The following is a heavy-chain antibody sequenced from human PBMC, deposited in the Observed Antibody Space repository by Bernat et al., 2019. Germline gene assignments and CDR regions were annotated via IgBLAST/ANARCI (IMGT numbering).Heavy chain of an antibody. J-gene: IGHJ3*02. CDR3: ARDAIVATTQGAFDI. D-gene: IGHD5-12*01. CDR1: GFTFSSYA. CDR2: ISYDGSNK. Sequence: QVQLVESGGGVVQPGRSLRLSCAASGFTFSSYAMHWVRQAPGKGLEWVAVISYDGSNKYYADSVKGRFTISRDNSKNTLYLQMNSLRAEDTAVYYCARDAIVATTQGAFDIWGQGTMVTVSS. V-gene: IGHV3-30-3*01.